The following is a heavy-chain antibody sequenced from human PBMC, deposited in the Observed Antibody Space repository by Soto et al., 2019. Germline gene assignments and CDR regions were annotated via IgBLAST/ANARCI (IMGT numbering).Heavy chain of an antibody. Sequence: EVQLVESGGGLVQPGGSLRLSCAASGFTVSTKYMSWVRQAPGKGLEWVSVIYSGGSTFYADSVRGRFTISRDNSKNTVNLQMDSLRAEDTAVYYWARGPWAADYWGQGTLVTVSS. V-gene: IGHV3-66*01. D-gene: IGHD3-16*01. CDR1: GFTVSTKY. CDR2: IYSGGST. J-gene: IGHJ4*02. CDR3: ARGPWAADY.